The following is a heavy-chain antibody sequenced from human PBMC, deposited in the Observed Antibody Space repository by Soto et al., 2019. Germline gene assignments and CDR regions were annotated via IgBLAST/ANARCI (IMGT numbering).Heavy chain of an antibody. J-gene: IGHJ2*01. CDR2: IIPIFGTA. CDR1: GGTFSSYA. Sequence: QVQLVQSGAEVKKPGSSVKVSCKASGGTFSSYAISWVRQAPGQGLEWMGGIIPIFGTANYAQKFQGRVTITADVSTSTAYMELSSLRSEDTDVYYCARVVTVVKSFHYWYFDLWGRGTLVTVSS. CDR3: ARVVTVVKSFHYWYFDL. D-gene: IGHD2-15*01. V-gene: IGHV1-69*12.